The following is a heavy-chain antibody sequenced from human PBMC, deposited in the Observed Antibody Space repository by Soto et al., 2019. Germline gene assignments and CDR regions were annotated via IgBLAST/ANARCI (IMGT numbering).Heavy chain of an antibody. V-gene: IGHV3-48*02. CDR2: ISRSSSTI. J-gene: IGHJ4*02. Sequence: PGGSLRLSCAASGFTFSSDSMNWVRQAPGKGLEWVSYISRSSSTIYYADTVKGRFTISRDNARNSLYLQMNSLRDEDTAVYYCVRDRGLDTSGYYDKAFDYWGQGT. D-gene: IGHD3-22*01. CDR1: GFTFSSDS. CDR3: VRDRGLDTSGYYDKAFDY.